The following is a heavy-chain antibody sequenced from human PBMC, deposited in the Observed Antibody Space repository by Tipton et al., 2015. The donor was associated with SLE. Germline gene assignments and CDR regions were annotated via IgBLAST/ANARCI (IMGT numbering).Heavy chain of an antibody. D-gene: IGHD5-24*01. V-gene: IGHV4-38-2*02. J-gene: IGHJ4*02. Sequence: TLSLTCTVSGFSISSYFWGWVRQPPGKGLEWLGTIYHSGTTHYNPSLKSRLTLSIDTSKDQFSLELSSVTAADTAGYYFVKLELSATKADYWGPGTLVTVSS. CDR3: VKLELSATKADY. CDR1: GFSISSYF. CDR2: IYHSGTT.